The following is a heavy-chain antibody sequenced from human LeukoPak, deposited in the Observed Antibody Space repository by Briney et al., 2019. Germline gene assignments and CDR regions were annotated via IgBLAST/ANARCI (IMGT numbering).Heavy chain of an antibody. CDR2: ISWNSGSI. J-gene: IGHJ2*01. V-gene: IGHV3-9*01. CDR1: GFTFDDYA. CDR3: AKSIVAPIHFIGWYFDL. Sequence: PGRSLRLSCAASGFTFDDYAMHWVRQAPGKGLEWVSGISWNSGSIGYADSVKGRFTISRDNAKNSLYLQMNSLRAEDTALYYCAKSIVAPIHFIGWYFDLWGRGTLVTVSS. D-gene: IGHD5-12*01.